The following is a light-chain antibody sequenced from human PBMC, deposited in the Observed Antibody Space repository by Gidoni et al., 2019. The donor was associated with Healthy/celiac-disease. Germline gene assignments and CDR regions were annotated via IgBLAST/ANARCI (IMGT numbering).Light chain of an antibody. J-gene: IGLJ2*01. CDR1: SLRSYY. CDR2: GKK. Sequence: SSELTQDPAVSVALGQTGRITCQGDSLRSYYASWYQQKPGQAPVLVIYGKKNRPSGIQDRFSGSSSGNTASLTITGAQAEDEADYYCNSRDSSGNHVVFGGGTKLTVL. V-gene: IGLV3-19*01. CDR3: NSRDSSGNHVV.